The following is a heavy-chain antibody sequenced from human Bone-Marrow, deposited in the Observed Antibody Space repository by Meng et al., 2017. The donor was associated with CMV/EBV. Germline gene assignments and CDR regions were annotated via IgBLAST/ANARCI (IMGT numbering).Heavy chain of an antibody. Sequence: ASGVTFSSYAMSWVRQAPGKGVEWVSAISGSGGSTYYADSVKGRFTISRDNSKNTLYLQMNSLRAEDTAVYYCAKGGLVGATPFDYWGQGTLVTVSS. D-gene: IGHD1-26*01. CDR2: ISGSGGST. J-gene: IGHJ4*02. CDR1: GVTFSSYA. V-gene: IGHV3-23*01. CDR3: AKGGLVGATPFDY.